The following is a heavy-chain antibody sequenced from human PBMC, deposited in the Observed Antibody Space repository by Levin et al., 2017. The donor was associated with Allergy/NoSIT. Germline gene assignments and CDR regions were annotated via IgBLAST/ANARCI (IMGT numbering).Heavy chain of an antibody. D-gene: IGHD3-3*01. V-gene: IGHV3-23*01. Sequence: GGSLRLSCAASGFTFSSYAMSWVRQAPGKGLEWVSGIGGSGGGTYYADSVKGRFTISRDNSKNTLYLQLNSLRADDTALYYCAKERAGGYYDFWCGSGVADYWGQGTLVTVSS. CDR3: AKERAGGYYDFWCGSGVADY. J-gene: IGHJ4*02. CDR1: GFTFSSYA. CDR2: IGGSGGGT.